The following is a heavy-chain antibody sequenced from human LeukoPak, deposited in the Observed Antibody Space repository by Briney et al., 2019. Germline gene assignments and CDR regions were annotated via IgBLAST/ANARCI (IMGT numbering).Heavy chain of an antibody. CDR3: ARQSKGLRFLGGAFGWYFDL. J-gene: IGHJ2*01. D-gene: IGHD3-3*01. CDR2: IYYSGST. CDR1: GGSISSSSYY. Sequence: SETLSLTCSVSGGSISSSSYYWGCIRQPPGKGLEWIGSIYYSGSTYYNPSLKSRITTSVDTSKKQFSLQLFSVTAADTAVYYCARQSKGLRFLGGAFGWYFDLWGRGTLVTVSS. V-gene: IGHV4-39*01.